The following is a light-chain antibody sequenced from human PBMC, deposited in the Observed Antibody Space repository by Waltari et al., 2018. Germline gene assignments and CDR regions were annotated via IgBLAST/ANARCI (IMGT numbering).Light chain of an antibody. CDR3: CSYAGSYTWV. CDR1: TNDLGSYTY. V-gene: IGLV2-11*01. CDR2: DVT. J-gene: IGLJ3*02. Sequence: SALTQPRSVSGSPGQSVTISCTGTTNDLGSYTYVSWYQQHPGKAPKLIILDVTKRASGGPDRLLGSKSGNTAALTISALRAEDEAEYYRCSYAGSYTWVFGGGTKLTVV.